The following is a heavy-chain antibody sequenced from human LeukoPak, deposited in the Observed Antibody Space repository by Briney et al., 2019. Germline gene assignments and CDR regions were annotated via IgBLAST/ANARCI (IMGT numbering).Heavy chain of an antibody. J-gene: IGHJ4*02. CDR1: GYTFTGYY. D-gene: IGHD3-16*01. CDR3: ARVGSGLGEDY. Sequence: ASVKVSCKASGYTFTGYYMHWVRQAPGKGLEWMGGFDPEDGETIYAQKFQGRVTMTRDTSISTAYMELSRLRSDDTAVYYCARVGSGLGEDYWGQGTLVTVSS. V-gene: IGHV1-2*02. CDR2: FDPEDGET.